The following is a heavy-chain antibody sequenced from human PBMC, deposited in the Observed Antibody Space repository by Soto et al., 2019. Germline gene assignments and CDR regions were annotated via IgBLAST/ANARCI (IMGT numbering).Heavy chain of an antibody. J-gene: IGHJ4*02. V-gene: IGHV2-70*01. CDR1: GFSLSTSGMC. D-gene: IGHD6-19*01. Sequence: SGPTLVNPTQTLTLTCTFSGFSLSTSGMCVSCIRQPPGKALEWLALIDWDDDKYYSTSLKTRLTISKDTSKNQVVLTMTNMDPVDTATYYCARSTGSIRAYSSGWYRGDFDYWGQGTLVTVSS. CDR2: IDWDDDK. CDR3: ARSTGSIRAYSSGWYRGDFDY.